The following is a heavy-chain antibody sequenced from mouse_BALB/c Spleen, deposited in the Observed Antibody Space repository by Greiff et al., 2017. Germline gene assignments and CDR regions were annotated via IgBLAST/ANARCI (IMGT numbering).Heavy chain of an antibody. Sequence: EVQGVESGPGLVKPSQSLSLTCTVTGYSITSDYAWNWIRQFPGNKLEWMGYISYSGSTSYNPSLKSRISITRDTSKNQFFLQLNSVTTEDTATYYCARGDGNYGRVDYWGQGTSVTVSS. V-gene: IGHV3-2*02. CDR1: GYSITSDYA. CDR3: ARGDGNYGRVDY. J-gene: IGHJ4*01. D-gene: IGHD2-1*01. CDR2: ISYSGST.